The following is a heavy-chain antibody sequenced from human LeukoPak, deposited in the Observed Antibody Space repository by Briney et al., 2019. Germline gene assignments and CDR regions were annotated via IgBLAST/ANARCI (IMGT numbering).Heavy chain of an antibody. CDR3: ARPKTGTTSNAFDI. V-gene: IGHV3-23*01. CDR2: LGPTGTTT. J-gene: IGHJ3*02. CDR1: GFTFSSFS. Sequence: GGSLGLSCAASGFTFSSFSMNWVRQAPGEGLEWVSTLGPTGTTTTYADSVRGRFTISRDNSKNTLYLQMNSLRVEDTAVYYCARPKTGTTSNAFDIWGQGTMVTVSS. D-gene: IGHD1-7*01.